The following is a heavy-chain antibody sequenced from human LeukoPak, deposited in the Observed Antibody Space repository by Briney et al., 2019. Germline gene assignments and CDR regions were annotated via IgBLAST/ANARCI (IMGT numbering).Heavy chain of an antibody. J-gene: IGHJ4*02. Sequence: ASVKVSCKASGYTFTNYYMYWVRQAPGQGLEWMGIINPSGGSTSYAEKFRGRVTMTRDTSTSTVYMELRSLRSEDTAVYYCARGYYYESSGDYPGGDYWGQGTLVTVSS. D-gene: IGHD3-22*01. CDR1: GYTFTNYY. V-gene: IGHV1-46*01. CDR3: ARGYYYESSGDYPGGDY. CDR2: INPSGGST.